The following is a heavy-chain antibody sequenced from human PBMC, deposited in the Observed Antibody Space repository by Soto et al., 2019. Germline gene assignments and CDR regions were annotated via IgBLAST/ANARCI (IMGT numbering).Heavy chain of an antibody. V-gene: IGHV4-59*01. J-gene: IGHJ6*02. D-gene: IGHD3-9*01. Sequence: SETLSLTCTVSGGSISSYCWSWIRQPPGKGLEWIGYIYYSGSTNYNPSLKSRVTISVDTSKNQFSLKLSSVTAADTAVYYCARNVLRYFDWSPGGLDVWGQGTTVTV. CDR3: ARNVLRYFDWSPGGLDV. CDR1: GGSISSYC. CDR2: IYYSGST.